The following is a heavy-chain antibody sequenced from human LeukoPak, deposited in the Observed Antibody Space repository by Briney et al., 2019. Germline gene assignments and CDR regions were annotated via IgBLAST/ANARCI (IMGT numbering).Heavy chain of an antibody. Sequence: GGSLRLSCVASGFIVSSNDMSWVRQAPGKGLEWVSIIYSGGSTRHADFVKGRFTISRDNSKNTLYLQMKSLRVDDTAVYYCARGCFYERSGSCPFDYWGQGTLVTVSS. CDR3: ARGCFYERSGSCPFDY. V-gene: IGHV3-53*01. CDR1: GFIVSSND. D-gene: IGHD3-22*01. CDR2: IYSGGST. J-gene: IGHJ4*02.